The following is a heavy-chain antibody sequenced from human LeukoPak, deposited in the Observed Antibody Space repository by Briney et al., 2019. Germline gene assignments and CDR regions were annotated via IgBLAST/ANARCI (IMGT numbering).Heavy chain of an antibody. Sequence: GGSLRLSCATSGFTSSSYAMSWVRQAPGKGLEWVSGISGSGGRTYYADSVKGRFTISRDNSKNTLYLQMNSLRADDTAVYYCAKDQKGDKYYYGSGVVDYWGQGTLVTVSS. CDR3: AKDQKGDKYYYGSGVVDY. D-gene: IGHD3-10*01. J-gene: IGHJ4*02. CDR2: ISGSGGRT. CDR1: GFTSSSYA. V-gene: IGHV3-23*01.